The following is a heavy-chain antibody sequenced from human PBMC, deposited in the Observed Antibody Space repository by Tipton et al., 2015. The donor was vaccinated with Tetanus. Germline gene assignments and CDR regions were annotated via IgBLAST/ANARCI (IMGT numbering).Heavy chain of an antibody. J-gene: IGHJ4*02. D-gene: IGHD3-10*01. Sequence: TLSLTCNVSGVSVTTYHWSWIRQPPGKGLEWIGYITDTGRTNYSPSLRNRLTISIDTSKTHFSLRLDSVTAADMAVYYCATDRRGPGEVRGLDNWGQGTLVTVSS. CDR2: ITDTGRT. CDR1: GVSVTTYH. CDR3: ATDRRGPGEVRGLDN. V-gene: IGHV4-59*02.